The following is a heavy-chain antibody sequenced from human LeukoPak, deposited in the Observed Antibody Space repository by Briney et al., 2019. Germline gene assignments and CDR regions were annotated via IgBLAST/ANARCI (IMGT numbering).Heavy chain of an antibody. Sequence: ISSSGSTIYYADSVKGRFTISRDNAKNSLYLQMNSLRAEDTALYYCAREDILRGYFDYWGQGTLVTVSS. J-gene: IGHJ4*02. CDR3: AREDILRGYFDY. V-gene: IGHV3-11*01. CDR2: ISSSGSTI. D-gene: IGHD2-15*01.